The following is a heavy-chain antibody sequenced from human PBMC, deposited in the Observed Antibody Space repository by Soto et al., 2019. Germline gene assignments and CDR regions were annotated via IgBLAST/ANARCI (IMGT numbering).Heavy chain of an antibody. V-gene: IGHV3-74*01. CDR3: ARPALLWFGDNDAFDI. D-gene: IGHD3-10*01. J-gene: IGHJ3*02. Sequence: GGSLRLSCAASGFTFSDYYMSWIRQAPGKGLVWVSRINSDGSSTSYADSVKGRFTISRDNAKNTLYLQMNSLRAEDTAVYYCARPALLWFGDNDAFDIWGQGTMVTVSS. CDR2: INSDGSST. CDR1: GFTFSDYY.